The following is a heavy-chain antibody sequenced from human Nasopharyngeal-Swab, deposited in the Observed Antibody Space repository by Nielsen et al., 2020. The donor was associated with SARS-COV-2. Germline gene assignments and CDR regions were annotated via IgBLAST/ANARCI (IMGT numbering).Heavy chain of an antibody. CDR3: ASDFYGDYSDY. V-gene: IGHV3-21*01. J-gene: IGHJ4*02. D-gene: IGHD4-17*01. CDR2: ISSSSSYI. CDR1: GFTFSSYS. Sequence: GESLKISCAASGFTFSSYSMHWVRQAPGKGLEWVSSISSSSSYIYYADSVKGRFTISRDNAKNSLYLQMNSLRAEDTAVYYCASDFYGDYSDYWGQGTLVTVSS.